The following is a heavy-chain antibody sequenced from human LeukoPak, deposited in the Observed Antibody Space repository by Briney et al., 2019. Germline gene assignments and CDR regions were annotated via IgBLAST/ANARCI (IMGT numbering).Heavy chain of an antibody. V-gene: IGHV3-48*04. CDR1: GFTFSSYS. J-gene: IGHJ4*02. CDR2: ISSSSSTI. Sequence: PGGSLRLSCAASGFTFSSYSMNWVRQAPGKGREWVSYISSSSSTIYYTDSVKGRFTISRDNAKNSLYLQMNSLRAEDTAVYYCARDTPMYYFDYWGQGTLVTVSS. CDR3: ARDTPMYYFDY.